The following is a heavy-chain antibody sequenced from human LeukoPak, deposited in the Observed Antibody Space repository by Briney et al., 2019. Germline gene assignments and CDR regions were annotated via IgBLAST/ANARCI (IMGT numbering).Heavy chain of an antibody. CDR1: GFTFSSYS. V-gene: IGHV3-21*01. CDR2: ISSSSSYI. D-gene: IGHD6-13*01. J-gene: IGHJ4*02. Sequence: GGSLRLSCAASGFTFSSYSMNWVRQAPGKGLEGVSSISSSSSYIYYADSVKGRFTISRDNAKNSLYLQMNSLRAEDTAVYYCARGGSSSAPIDYWGQGTLVTVSS. CDR3: ARGGSSSAPIDY.